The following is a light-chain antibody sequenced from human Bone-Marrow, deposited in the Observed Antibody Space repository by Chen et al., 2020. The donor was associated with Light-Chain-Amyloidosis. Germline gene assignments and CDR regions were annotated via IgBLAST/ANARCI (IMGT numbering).Light chain of an antibody. CDR1: SSDVGGDKH. CDR3: SSYTITNTLV. Sequence: QSALTQPASVSGSPGQSITISCTGTSSDVGGDKHVSWYQQHPDKAPKLLIYEVTNRPSWVPDRFSGSNSDNTASLTISGLQTEDEADYFCSSYTITNTLVFGSGTRVTVL. J-gene: IGLJ1*01. V-gene: IGLV2-14*01. CDR2: EVT.